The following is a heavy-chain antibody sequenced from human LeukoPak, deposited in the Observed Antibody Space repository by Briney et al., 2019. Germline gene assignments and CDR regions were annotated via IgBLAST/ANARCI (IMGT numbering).Heavy chain of an antibody. V-gene: IGHV1-69*13. CDR2: IIPIFGTA. J-gene: IGHJ6*03. CDR1: GGTFSSYA. D-gene: IGHD3-10*01. Sequence: SVKVSCKASGGTFSSYAISWVRQAPGQGLEWMGGIIPIFGTANYAQKFQGRVTITADESTSTAYMELSSLRSEDTAVYYCARGLYTSPFRIQWFGERDDMDVWGKGTTVTVSS. CDR3: ARGLYTSPFRIQWFGERDDMDV.